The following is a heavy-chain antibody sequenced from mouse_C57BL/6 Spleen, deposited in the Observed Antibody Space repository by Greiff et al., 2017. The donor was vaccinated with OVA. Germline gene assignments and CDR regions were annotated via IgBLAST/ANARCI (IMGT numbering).Heavy chain of an antibody. V-gene: IGHV5-16*01. CDR2: INYDGSST. CDR3: ARGSALGAWFAY. Sequence: EVQVVESEAGLVQPGSSMKLSCTASGFTFSDYYMAWVRQVPEKGLEWVAYINYDGSSTYYLDSLKSRFIIARDNAKNILYLQMSSLKSEDTATYYCARGSALGAWFAYWGQGTLVTVSA. CDR1: GFTFSDYY. D-gene: IGHD4-1*01. J-gene: IGHJ3*01.